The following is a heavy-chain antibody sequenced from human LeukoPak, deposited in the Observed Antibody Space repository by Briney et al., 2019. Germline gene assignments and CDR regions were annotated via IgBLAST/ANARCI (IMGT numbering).Heavy chain of an antibody. D-gene: IGHD3-9*01. CDR1: GFTLSSYV. Sequence: GGSLRLSCAASGFTLSSYVMNWVRQAPGKGLEWVSYISTTTSTIYYADSVKGRFTISRDNAKNSLYLQMNSLRDEDTAVYYCARNHFEDYWGQGTLVTVSS. CDR3: ARNHFEDY. J-gene: IGHJ4*02. V-gene: IGHV3-48*02. CDR2: ISTTTSTI.